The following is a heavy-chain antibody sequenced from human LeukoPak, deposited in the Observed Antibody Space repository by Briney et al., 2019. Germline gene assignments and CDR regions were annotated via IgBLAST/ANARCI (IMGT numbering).Heavy chain of an antibody. CDR3: ARDVTGQWLVPPTKEGPLDY. D-gene: IGHD6-19*01. V-gene: IGHV4-39*07. CDR2: IYYSGRT. CDR1: GGSISSSSYY. Sequence: SETLSLTCTVSGGSISSSSYYWGWIRQPPGKGLEWIGSIYYSGRTYYNPSLKSRVTISVDTSKNQFSLKLSSVTAADTAVYYCARDVTGQWLVPPTKEGPLDYWGQGTLVTVSS. J-gene: IGHJ4*02.